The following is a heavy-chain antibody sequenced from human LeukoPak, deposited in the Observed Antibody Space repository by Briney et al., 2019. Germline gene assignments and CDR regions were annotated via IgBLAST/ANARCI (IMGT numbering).Heavy chain of an antibody. Sequence: SVKVSCKASGGTFSSYAFSWVRQAPGQGLEWMGGIIPIFGTANYAQKFQGRVTITTDESTSTAYMELSSLRSEDTAVYYCARARSPSSGYLLRDHNWFDPWGQGTLVTVSS. CDR1: GGTFSSYA. J-gene: IGHJ5*02. CDR3: ARARSPSSGYLLRDHNWFDP. CDR2: IIPIFGTA. D-gene: IGHD3-22*01. V-gene: IGHV1-69*05.